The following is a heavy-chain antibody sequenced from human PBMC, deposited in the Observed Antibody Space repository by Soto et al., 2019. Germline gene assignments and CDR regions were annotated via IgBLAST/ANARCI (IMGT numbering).Heavy chain of an antibody. CDR3: ARGVLCGSNRRRLSNNALDV. Sequence: QVQLVQSAGEVKKHGASVKGSCKASGDTFIRYVITWVRQAPGQGLEWMGWISPYNDYTIYAQKHQGRVTMTTDTSTRTVYLDLKSTKSEYTTVYYSARGVLCGSNRRRLSNNALDVWGQGISVTISS. CDR1: GDTFIRYV. V-gene: IGHV1-18*01. D-gene: IGHD2-2*01. CDR2: ISPYNDYT. J-gene: IGHJ6*01.